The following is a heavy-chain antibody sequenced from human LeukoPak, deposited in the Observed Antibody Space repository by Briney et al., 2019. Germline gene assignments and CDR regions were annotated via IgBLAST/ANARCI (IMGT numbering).Heavy chain of an antibody. Sequence: ASVKVSCKASGYTFTAYYMHWVRQAPGQGLEWMGWINPDSGDTNYEQKFQGRVTMTRDTSISTAYMELSRLRSDGTAVYYCAGTPNGSGSYYKSAYWGQGTLVTVSS. V-gene: IGHV1-2*02. CDR1: GYTFTAYY. CDR3: AGTPNGSGSYYKSAY. J-gene: IGHJ4*02. CDR2: INPDSGDT. D-gene: IGHD3-10*01.